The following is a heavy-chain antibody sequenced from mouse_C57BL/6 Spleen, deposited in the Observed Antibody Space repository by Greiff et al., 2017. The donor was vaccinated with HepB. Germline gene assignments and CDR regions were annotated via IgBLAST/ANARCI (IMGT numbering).Heavy chain of an antibody. D-gene: IGHD2-10*02. CDR1: GYTFTSYW. Sequence: QVQLQQPGAELVRPGSSVKLSCKASGYTFTSYWMDWVKQRPGQGLEWIGNIYPSDSETHYNQKFKDKAKLTVDKSSSPAYMQLSSLTSEDSAVYFCALVWQQEGCFDYWGKGTTVTVAS. CDR2: IYPSDSET. CDR3: ALVWQQEGCFDY. J-gene: IGHJ1*03. V-gene: IGHV1-61*01.